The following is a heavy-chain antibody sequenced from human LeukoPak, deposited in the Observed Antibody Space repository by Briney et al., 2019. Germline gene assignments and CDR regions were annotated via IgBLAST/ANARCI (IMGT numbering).Heavy chain of an antibody. CDR3: TTGLSGSYYVDYYYYYMDV. CDR2: IKSKTDGGTT. Sequence: GGSLRLSCAASGFTFSNAWMSWVRQAPGKGLEGVGRIKSKTDGGTTDYAAPVKGRFTISRDDSKNTLYLQMNSLKTEDTAVYYCTTGLSGSYYVDYYYYYMDVWGKGTTVTVSS. J-gene: IGHJ6*03. CDR1: GFTFSNAW. D-gene: IGHD1-26*01. V-gene: IGHV3-15*01.